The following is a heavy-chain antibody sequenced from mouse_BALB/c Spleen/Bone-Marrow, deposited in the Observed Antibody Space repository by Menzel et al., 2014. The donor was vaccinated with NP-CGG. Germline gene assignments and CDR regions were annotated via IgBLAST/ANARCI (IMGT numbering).Heavy chain of an antibody. D-gene: IGHD2-1*01. CDR3: XRSYYGNYFDV. J-gene: IGHJ1*01. Sequence: QVQLKESGAELVKPGASVKLSCKASGYTFTSYYMYWVKQRPGQGLEWIGEINPSNGGTNFNEKFKSKATLTVDKSSSTAYMQLSSXXXEXSAVYXCXRSYYGNYFDVWGAGTTVTVSS. V-gene: IGHV1S81*02. CDR1: GYTFTSYY. CDR2: INPSNGGT.